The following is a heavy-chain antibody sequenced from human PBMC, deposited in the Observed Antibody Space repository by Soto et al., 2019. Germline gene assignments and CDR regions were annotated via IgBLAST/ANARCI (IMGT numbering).Heavy chain of an antibody. CDR1: GFTFSSYS. Sequence: VQLVESGGGLVKPGGSLRLSCAASGFTFSSYSMNWVRQAPGKGLEWVSSISSSSSYIYYADSVKGRFTISRDNAKHLLYLQMNSQSAGDTAVYYCARDYSSGNDAFDFWGQGTMVTVSS. D-gene: IGHD6-19*01. V-gene: IGHV3-21*01. CDR2: ISSSSSYI. CDR3: ARDYSSGNDAFDF. J-gene: IGHJ3*01.